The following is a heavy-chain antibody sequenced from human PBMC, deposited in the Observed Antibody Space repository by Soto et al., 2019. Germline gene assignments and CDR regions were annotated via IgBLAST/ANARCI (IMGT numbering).Heavy chain of an antibody. CDR3: ARKDSGYADYMDV. D-gene: IGHD5-12*01. CDR2: IYYSGGT. J-gene: IGHJ6*03. CDR1: GGSISRGGYY. V-gene: IGHV4-31*01. Sequence: QVQLQESGPGLVKPSQTLSLTCTVSGGSISRGGYYWSWIRQHPGKGLEWIGYIYYSGGTYYNPSLKSQVTISVDTSENQFSLRLSSVTAADTAVYYCARKDSGYADYMDVWGKGTTVTVSS.